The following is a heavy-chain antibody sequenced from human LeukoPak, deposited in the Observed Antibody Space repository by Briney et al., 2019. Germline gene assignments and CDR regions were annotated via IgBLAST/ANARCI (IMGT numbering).Heavy chain of an antibody. Sequence: GESLKISCRGSGYSFNGYWIGWVHQMPGKGLEWMGIIYPADSDTRYSPSFQGQVTLSVDKSISPAYLQWSSLKASDTAMYYCARQASSWRFDYWGQGTLVTVSS. D-gene: IGHD6-13*01. CDR1: GYSFNGYW. CDR3: ARQASSWRFDY. J-gene: IGHJ4*02. V-gene: IGHV5-51*07. CDR2: IYPADSDT.